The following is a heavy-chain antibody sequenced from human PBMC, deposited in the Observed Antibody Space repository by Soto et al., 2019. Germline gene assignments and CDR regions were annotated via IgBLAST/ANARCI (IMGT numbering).Heavy chain of an antibody. D-gene: IGHD4-17*01. J-gene: IGHJ4*03. Sequence: PGGSLRLSCAASGFTVSSNYMSWVRQAPGKGLEWVSAISGSGGSTYYADSVKGRFTISRDNSKNTLYLQMNSLRAEDTAVYYCAKDGYGDYVGYFDYWGQGSLVTVSS. CDR3: AKDGYGDYVGYFDY. V-gene: IGHV3-23*01. CDR1: GFTVSSNY. CDR2: ISGSGGST.